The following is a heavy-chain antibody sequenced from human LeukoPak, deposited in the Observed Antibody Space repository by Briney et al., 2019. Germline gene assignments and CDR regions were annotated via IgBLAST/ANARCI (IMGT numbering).Heavy chain of an antibody. J-gene: IGHJ4*02. CDR1: GGSFSGYY. Sequence: SETLSLTCAVYGGSFSGYYWSWIRQPPGKGLGWIGEINHSGSTNYNPSLKSRVTISVDTSKNQFSLKLSSVTAADTAVYYCARAIYCSGGSCQKYYFDNWGQGTLVTVSS. D-gene: IGHD2-15*01. CDR3: ARAIYCSGGSCQKYYFDN. V-gene: IGHV4-34*01. CDR2: INHSGST.